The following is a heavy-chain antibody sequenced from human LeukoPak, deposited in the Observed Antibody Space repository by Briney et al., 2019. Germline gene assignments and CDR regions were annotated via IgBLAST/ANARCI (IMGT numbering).Heavy chain of an antibody. V-gene: IGHV3-11*05. J-gene: IGHJ3*02. CDR1: GFIFSDYF. Sequence: GGSLSPSCAASGFIFSDYFMAWIRQSPGKGLERISFISGAEHDARYADSVRGRFTMFRDDGKNALYLQMNSLTAEETAIYYCARELGTSRGFDILGQGRMVTVSS. CDR2: ISGAEHDA. CDR3: ARELGTSRGFDI. D-gene: IGHD2-2*01.